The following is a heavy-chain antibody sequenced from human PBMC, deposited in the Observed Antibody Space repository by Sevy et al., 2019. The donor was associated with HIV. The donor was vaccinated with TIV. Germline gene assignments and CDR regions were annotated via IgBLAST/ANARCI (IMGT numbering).Heavy chain of an antibody. CDR2: IYSSGRT. CDR1: GFSVSSND. J-gene: IGHJ4*02. Sequence: GGSLRLSCAASGFSVSSNDMSWVRQAPGKGLEWVSLIYSSGRTYYGDSVKGRFTISRDDYKNTLYLQMNSVRAEDTALYYCTRVHSGGYPFDYWGQGSLVTVSS. D-gene: IGHD3-22*01. CDR3: TRVHSGGYPFDY. V-gene: IGHV3-53*01.